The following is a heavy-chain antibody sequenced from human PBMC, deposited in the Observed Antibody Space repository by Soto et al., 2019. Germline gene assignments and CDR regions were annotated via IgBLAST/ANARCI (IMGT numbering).Heavy chain of an antibody. D-gene: IGHD1-26*01. CDR2: ISTYNGNP. Sequence: QVQLVQSGAEVTKPGASVKVSCKASGYTFSSYDITWVRQAPGQGLDWVGWISTYNGNPKYAQKFQGRVTMTTDTSTSTAYMELRSLRSDDTAGYYCARGKWELRYWGQGTLVTVSS. CDR3: ARGKWELRY. J-gene: IGHJ4*02. V-gene: IGHV1-18*01. CDR1: GYTFSSYD.